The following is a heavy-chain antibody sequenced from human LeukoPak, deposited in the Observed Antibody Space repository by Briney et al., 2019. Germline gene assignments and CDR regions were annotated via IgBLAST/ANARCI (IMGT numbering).Heavy chain of an antibody. CDR3: ERDGCSDGRCQDGFDY. Sequence: SETLSLTCTVSGGSISSYYWSWIRQPAGKGLEWIGSIYASGSTNYNPSLKSRVTMSVDTSKNQFSLKLSSVTAADTAVYYCERDGCSDGRCQDGFDYWGQGTLVTVSS. CDR2: IYASGST. CDR1: GGSISSYY. D-gene: IGHD2-15*01. V-gene: IGHV4-4*07. J-gene: IGHJ4*02.